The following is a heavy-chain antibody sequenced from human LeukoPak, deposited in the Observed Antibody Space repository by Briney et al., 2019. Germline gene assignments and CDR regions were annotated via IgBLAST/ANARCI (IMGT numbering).Heavy chain of an antibody. CDR3: ARVLFNIVITTSIPGVFDL. CDR2: INPNSGDT. J-gene: IGHJ3*01. V-gene: IGHV1-2*02. CDR1: GYTFTGYY. Sequence: GASVKVSCKASGYTFTGYYMHWVRQAPGQGLEWMGWINPNSGDTNYAQKFQGRVIMTRDTSITTAYMELSRLKSDDTAVYYCARVLFNIVITTSIPGVFDLWGQGTKVTVPS. D-gene: IGHD2/OR15-2a*01.